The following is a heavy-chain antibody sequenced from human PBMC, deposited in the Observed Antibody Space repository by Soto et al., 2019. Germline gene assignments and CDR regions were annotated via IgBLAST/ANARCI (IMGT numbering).Heavy chain of an antibody. J-gene: IGHJ6*02. CDR3: ARDEQLGSPYYSYYGMDV. D-gene: IGHD6-13*01. CDR1: GFTFSSYA. CDR2: ISYDGSNK. V-gene: IGHV3-30-3*01. Sequence: QVQLVESGGGVVQPGRSLRLSCAASGFTFSSYAMHLVRQAPGKGLEWVAVISYDGSNKYYADSVKGRFTISRDNSKNTLYLQMNSLRAEDTAVYYCARDEQLGSPYYSYYGMDVWGQGTTVTVSS.